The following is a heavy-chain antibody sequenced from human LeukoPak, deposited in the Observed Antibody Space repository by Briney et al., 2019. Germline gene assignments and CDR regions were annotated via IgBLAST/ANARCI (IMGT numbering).Heavy chain of an antibody. V-gene: IGHV4-34*01. D-gene: IGHD2-2*01. CDR2: INHSGRT. CDR3: ASSTSFKNWFDP. Sequence: PSETLSLTCAVYGGSFSDYFWGWIRHPPGKGLEWIGEINHSGRTYYNPSLKSRVTISVDTSKNQFSLKLSSVTAADTAVYYCASSTSFKNWFDPWGQGTLVTVSS. CDR1: GGSFSDYF. J-gene: IGHJ5*02.